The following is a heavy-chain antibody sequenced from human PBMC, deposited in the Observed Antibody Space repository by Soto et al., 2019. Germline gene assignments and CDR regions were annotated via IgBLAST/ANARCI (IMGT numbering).Heavy chain of an antibody. D-gene: IGHD7-27*01. J-gene: IGHJ5*02. CDR3: ARERRWGTLSNRWFDP. CDR2: MNPNSGNT. Sequence: QVRLVQSGAEVKKPGASVKVSCKASGYTFTSYDINWVRQATGQGLEWMGWMNPNSGNTGYAQKFQGRVTMTRNTSISTAYMELSSLRSEDTAVYYCARERRWGTLSNRWFDPWGQGTLVTVSS. V-gene: IGHV1-8*01. CDR1: GYTFTSYD.